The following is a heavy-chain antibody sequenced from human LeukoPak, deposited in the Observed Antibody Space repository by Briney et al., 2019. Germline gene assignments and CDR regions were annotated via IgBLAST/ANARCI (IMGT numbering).Heavy chain of an antibody. V-gene: IGHV4-61*01. J-gene: IGHJ4*02. CDR1: GGSVSSGSYY. CDR3: GRGGVVVAATPFDY. D-gene: IGHD2-15*01. CDR2: IYYSGST. Sequence: SETLSLTCTVSGGSVSSGSYYWSWIRQPPGKGREWIGYIYYSGSTNYNPSLKSRVTISVDTSKNQFSLKLSSVTAADTAVYYCGRGGVVVAATPFDYWGQGTLVTVSS.